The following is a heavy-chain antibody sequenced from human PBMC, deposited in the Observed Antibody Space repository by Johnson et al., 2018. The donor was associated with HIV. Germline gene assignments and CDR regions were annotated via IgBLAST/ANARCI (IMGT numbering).Heavy chain of an antibody. Sequence: VQLVESGGGAVRPGGSLRLSCVVSGFTFEDYGMSWVRQAPGKGLEWVSAINWNGGSTTYADSVKGRFIISRDNAKNSLYLQMNSLRDEDTAFYYCARDLAYNSRWTGAFDIWGQGTMVTVSS. CDR3: ARDLAYNSRWTGAFDI. CDR2: INWNGGST. V-gene: IGHV3-20*04. J-gene: IGHJ3*02. CDR1: GFTFEDYG. D-gene: IGHD6-13*01.